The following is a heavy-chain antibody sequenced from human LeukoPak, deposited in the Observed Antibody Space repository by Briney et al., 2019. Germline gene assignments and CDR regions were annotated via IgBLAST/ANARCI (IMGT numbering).Heavy chain of an antibody. J-gene: IGHJ3*02. CDR2: INWNGGST. V-gene: IGHV3-20*01. CDR3: ARAGYCSSTSCYAFDI. CDR1: GFTFDDYG. D-gene: IGHD2-2*01. Sequence: GGSLRLSCAASGFTFDDYGMSWVRQAPGKGLEWVSGINWNGGSTGYADSVKGRFTISRDNAKNSPYLQMNSLRAEDTALYHCARAGYCSSTSCYAFDIWGQGTMVTVSS.